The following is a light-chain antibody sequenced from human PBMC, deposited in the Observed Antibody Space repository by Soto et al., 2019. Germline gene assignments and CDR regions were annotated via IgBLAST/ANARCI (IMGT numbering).Light chain of an antibody. CDR2: STN. CDR1: SGSVSTSYY. J-gene: IGLJ3*02. CDR3: VLYMGSGVWV. V-gene: IGLV8-61*01. Sequence: QTVVTQEPSFSVSPGRTVTLTCGLSSGSVSTSYYPSWYQQTPGQAPRTLIYSTNTRSSGVPDRFSGSILGNKAALTITGAQADDESDYYCVLYMGSGVWVFGRDQAHRP.